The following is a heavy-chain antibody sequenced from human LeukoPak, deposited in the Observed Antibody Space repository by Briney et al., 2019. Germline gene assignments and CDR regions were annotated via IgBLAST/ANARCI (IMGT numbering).Heavy chain of an antibody. CDR3: ARAAPAAGSHYLFDS. CDR2: IKEDGTEQ. V-gene: IGHV3-7*01. D-gene: IGHD6-13*01. Sequence: TGGSLRLSCAASGFTFSRFWMTWVRQAPGKGLEWVASIKEDGTEQYYVDSVKGRFTISRDNAKTSLFLKINSLRAEDTAVYFCARAAPAAGSHYLFDSWGQGTLVTVSS. J-gene: IGHJ4*02. CDR1: GFTFSRFW.